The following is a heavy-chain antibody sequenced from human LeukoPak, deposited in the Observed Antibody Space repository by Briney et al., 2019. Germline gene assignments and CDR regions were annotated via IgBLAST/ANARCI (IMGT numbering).Heavy chain of an antibody. CDR3: ARGSPDDYSLTY. CDR2: ISSSSSYI. Sequence: GGSLRLSCAASGFTFSSYSMNWVRQAPGKGLEWVSSISSSSSYIYYADSVKGRFTISRDNAKNSLYLQMNSLRAEDTAVYYCARGSPDDYSLTYWGQGTLVTVSS. V-gene: IGHV3-21*01. D-gene: IGHD5-24*01. J-gene: IGHJ4*02. CDR1: GFTFSSYS.